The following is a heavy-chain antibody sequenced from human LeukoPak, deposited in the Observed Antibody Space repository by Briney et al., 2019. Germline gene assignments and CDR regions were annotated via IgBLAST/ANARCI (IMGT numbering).Heavy chain of an antibody. Sequence: GGSQRLSCEASGFRFSDYSMNWVRQTPGKGLEWISYISSSGSTTYYTDSVRGRFTISRDNAKSSLYLLMNSLRDEDTGIYYCARNTIFHPWGQGTLVTVSS. V-gene: IGHV3-48*02. J-gene: IGHJ5*02. CDR3: ARNTIFHP. CDR1: GFRFSDYS. CDR2: ISSSGSTT. D-gene: IGHD3-9*01.